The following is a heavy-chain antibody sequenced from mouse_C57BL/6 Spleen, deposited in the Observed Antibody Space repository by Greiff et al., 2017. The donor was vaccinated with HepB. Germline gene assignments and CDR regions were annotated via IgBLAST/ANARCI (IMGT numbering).Heavy chain of an antibody. CDR3: ARLPYYNGSSDDSDAMDY. D-gene: IGHD1-1*01. CDR2: ISGGGGNT. CDR1: GFTFSSYT. Sequence: EVHLVESGGGLVKPGGSLKLSCAASGFTFSSYTMSWVRQTPEKRLEWVATISGGGGNTYYPDSVKGRFTISRDNAKNTLYLQMSSLRSEDTALYYCARLPYYNGSSDDSDAMDYWGQGTAVTVSS. V-gene: IGHV5-9*01. J-gene: IGHJ4*01.